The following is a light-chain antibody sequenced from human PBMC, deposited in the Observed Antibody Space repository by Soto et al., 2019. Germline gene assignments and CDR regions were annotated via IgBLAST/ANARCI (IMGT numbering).Light chain of an antibody. CDR1: QSVNIN. Sequence: EIVMTQSPVTLSASPGERVTLSCRASQSVNINLAWYQPRPGQAPRVLIYGASNRASGIPDRFSGSGSGTDFTLTISSLEPDDFALYYCQQYKDWPPLTVGGGTRVEIK. V-gene: IGKV3D-15*01. CDR2: GAS. CDR3: QQYKDWPPLT. J-gene: IGKJ4*01.